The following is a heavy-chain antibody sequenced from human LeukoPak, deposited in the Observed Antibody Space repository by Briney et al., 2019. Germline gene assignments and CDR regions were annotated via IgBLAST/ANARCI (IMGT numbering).Heavy chain of an antibody. V-gene: IGHV3-30*04. CDR3: ARDRTSIAAAGFDY. Sequence: QPGGSLRLSCAASGFTFSSYAMHWVRQAPGKGLEWVAVISYDGSNKYYADSVKGRFTISRDNSKNTLYLQMNSLRAEDTAVYYCARDRTSIAAAGFDYWGQGTLVTVSS. CDR2: ISYDGSNK. D-gene: IGHD6-13*01. CDR1: GFTFSSYA. J-gene: IGHJ4*02.